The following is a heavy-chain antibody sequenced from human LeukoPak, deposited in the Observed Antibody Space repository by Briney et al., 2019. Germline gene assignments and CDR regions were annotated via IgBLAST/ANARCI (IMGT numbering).Heavy chain of an antibody. CDR1: GGSIISYY. V-gene: IGHV4-59*12. J-gene: IGHJ4*02. CDR3: ARDSGQHNGYDWSH. CDR2: IYYSGNT. D-gene: IGHD5-12*01. Sequence: SETLSLTCTVSGGSIISYYWSWIRQPPGKGLEWIGYIYYSGNTNYNPSLKSRVTISIDASTNQLSLMLTSMTAADTAVYFCARDSGQHNGYDWSHWGQGTLVTVSS.